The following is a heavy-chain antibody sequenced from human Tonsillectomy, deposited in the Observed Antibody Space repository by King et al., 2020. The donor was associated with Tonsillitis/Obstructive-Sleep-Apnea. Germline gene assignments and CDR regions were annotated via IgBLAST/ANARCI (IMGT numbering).Heavy chain of an antibody. J-gene: IGHJ6*02. V-gene: IGHV3-30*18. CDR2: ISYDGSNK. Sequence: VQLVESGGGVVQPGRSLRLSCAASGFTFSSYGMHWVRQAPGKGLEWVAVISYDGSNKYYADSVKGRFTISRDKSKNTLYLQMNSLRAEDTAVYYCAKARGWGNYYYYGMDVWGLGTTVTVSS. D-gene: IGHD7-27*01. CDR3: AKARGWGNYYYYGMDV. CDR1: GFTFSSYG.